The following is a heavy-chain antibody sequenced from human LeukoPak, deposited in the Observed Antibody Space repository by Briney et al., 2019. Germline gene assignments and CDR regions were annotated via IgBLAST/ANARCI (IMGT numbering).Heavy chain of an antibody. J-gene: IGHJ4*02. Sequence: ASVKVSCKASGYTFTSYAMHWVRQAPGQRLEWMGWINAGNGNTKYSQKFQGRVTITRDTSASTAYMELSSQRSEDTAVYYCARDPFYSGSYYGLDYWGQGTLVTVSS. D-gene: IGHD1-26*01. V-gene: IGHV1-3*01. CDR3: ARDPFYSGSYYGLDY. CDR2: INAGNGNT. CDR1: GYTFTSYA.